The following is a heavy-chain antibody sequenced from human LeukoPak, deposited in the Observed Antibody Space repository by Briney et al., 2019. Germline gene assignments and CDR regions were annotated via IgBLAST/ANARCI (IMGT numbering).Heavy chain of an antibody. V-gene: IGHV3-23*01. CDR2: ISGSGGST. J-gene: IGHJ5*02. CDR3: AKDRVVPAATAWFDP. D-gene: IGHD2-2*01. Sequence: GGSLRLSCAASGFTFSSYAMSWVRQAPGKGLEWVSAISGSGGSTYYAGSVKGRFTISRDNSKNTLYLQMNSLRAEDTAVYYCAKDRVVPAATAWFDPWGQGTLVTVSS. CDR1: GFTFSSYA.